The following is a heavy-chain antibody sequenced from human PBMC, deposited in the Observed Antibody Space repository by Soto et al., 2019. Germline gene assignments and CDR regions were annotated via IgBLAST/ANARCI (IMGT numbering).Heavy chain of an antibody. CDR1: GFTFSSYA. CDR2: ISYDGSNK. Sequence: QVQLVESGGGVVQPGRSLRLSCAASGFTFSSYAMHWVRQATGKGLEWVAVISYDGSNKYYADSVKGRFTISRDNSKNTLYLRMNSLRAEDTAVYYCARPLWRDDYNWGYFDLWGRGTLVTVSS. V-gene: IGHV3-30-3*01. CDR3: ARPLWRDDYNWGYFDL. D-gene: IGHD4-4*01. J-gene: IGHJ2*01.